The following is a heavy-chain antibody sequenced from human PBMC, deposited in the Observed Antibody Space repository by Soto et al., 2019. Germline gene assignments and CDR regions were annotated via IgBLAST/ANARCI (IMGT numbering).Heavy chain of an antibody. CDR1: GFTFSNYD. Sequence: GGSLRLSCSASGFTFSNYDMVWVRQAPGKGLEYISAITSHGHITYYADSVKGRFTISRDDSKNTLYLQMNSLKTEDTAVYYCTTDPVTMIVVVPSSGWGQGTLVTVTS. D-gene: IGHD3-22*01. CDR2: ITSHGHIT. V-gene: IGHV3-64*04. CDR3: TTDPVTMIVVVPSSG. J-gene: IGHJ4*02.